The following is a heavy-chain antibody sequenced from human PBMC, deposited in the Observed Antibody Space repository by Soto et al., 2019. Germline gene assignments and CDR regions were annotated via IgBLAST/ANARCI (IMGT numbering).Heavy chain of an antibody. J-gene: IGHJ4*02. CDR3: ARNEPGTVTTSLDY. D-gene: IGHD4-17*01. CDR2: INAGNGNT. CDR1: GYAFTSYA. Sequence: ASVKVSCKASGYAFTSYAMHWVRQAPGQRLEWMGWINAGNGNTKYSQKFQGRVTITRDTSASTAYMELSSLRSEDTAVYYCARNEPGTVTTSLDYWGQGTLVTVSS. V-gene: IGHV1-3*01.